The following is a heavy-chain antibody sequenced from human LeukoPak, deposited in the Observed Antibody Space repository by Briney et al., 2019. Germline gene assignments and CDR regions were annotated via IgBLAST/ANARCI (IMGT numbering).Heavy chain of an antibody. D-gene: IGHD3-3*01. CDR2: ISSSSSYI. V-gene: IGHV3-21*01. CDR1: GFTFSSYS. CDR3: ARLARSGYLNVCFDY. J-gene: IGHJ4*02. Sequence: GGSLRLSCAASGFTFSSYSMNWVRQAPGKGLEWVSSISSSSSYIYYADSVKGRFTISRDNAKNSLYLQMNSLRAEDTAVYYCARLARSGYLNVCFDYWGQGTLVTVSS.